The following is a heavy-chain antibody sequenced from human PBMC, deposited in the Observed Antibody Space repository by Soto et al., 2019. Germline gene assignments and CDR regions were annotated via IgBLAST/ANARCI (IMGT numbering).Heavy chain of an antibody. CDR3: AREPNYFDY. CDR2: ISAYNGNT. Sequence: QVPLVQSGAEVKKPGASVKVSCKASGYTFTSYGISWVRQAPGQGLEWMGWISAYNGNTNCAQELQGRVTMTTDTPTSTAYMEVRSLRSDDTAVYYCAREPNYFDYWGQGTLVTVSS. CDR1: GYTFTSYG. V-gene: IGHV1-18*01. J-gene: IGHJ4*02.